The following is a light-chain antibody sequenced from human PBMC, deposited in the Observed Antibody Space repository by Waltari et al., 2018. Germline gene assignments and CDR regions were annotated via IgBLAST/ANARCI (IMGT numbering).Light chain of an antibody. J-gene: IGLJ2*01. CDR3: AAWDDSLNGPV. CDR2: SNN. V-gene: IGLV1-44*01. Sequence: QSVLTQPPSASGTPGQRVTISCSGSSPNIGSNTVNWYQQLPGTAPKLLLYSNNQRPSGVHDRFSGSKSGTSASLAISGLQSEDEADYYCAAWDDSLNGPVFGGGTKLTVL. CDR1: SPNIGSNT.